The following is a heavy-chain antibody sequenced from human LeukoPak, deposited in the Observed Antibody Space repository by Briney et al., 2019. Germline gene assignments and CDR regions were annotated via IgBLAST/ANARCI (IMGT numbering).Heavy chain of an antibody. D-gene: IGHD6-13*01. V-gene: IGHV3-23*02. CDR1: GYTYSSYT. CDR3: AKRVAEQITSWYIDI. Sequence: GGSLRLSCAASGYTYSSYTMLWVRQAPGKGMEWVSAIDGSGVTSFYGDSVKARFTISRDNSKNTLYLQMNSLRAEDTALYYCAKRVAEQITSWYIDIWGLGTMVTVSS. CDR2: IDGSGVTS. J-gene: IGHJ3*02.